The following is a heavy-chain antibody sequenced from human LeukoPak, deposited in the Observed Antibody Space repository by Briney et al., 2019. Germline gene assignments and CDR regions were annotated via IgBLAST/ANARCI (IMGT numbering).Heavy chain of an antibody. J-gene: IGHJ4*02. CDR3: AREAGYYFDY. V-gene: IGHV3-9*01. CDR2: IGWNSGGI. CDR1: GFTFDDYA. Sequence: GGSLRLSCAASGFTFDDYAMHWVRQAPGKGLEWVSGIGWNSGGIVYADSVKGRFTISRDNSKNTLYLQMNSLRAEDTAVYYCAREAGYYFDYWGQGTLVTVSS.